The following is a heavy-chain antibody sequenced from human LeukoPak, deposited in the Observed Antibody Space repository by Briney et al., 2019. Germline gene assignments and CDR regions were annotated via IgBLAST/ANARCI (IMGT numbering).Heavy chain of an antibody. J-gene: IGHJ3*02. Sequence: SETLSLTCTVSGGSISSYYWSWLRQPPGKGLEWIGYIYYSGSTNYNPSLKSRVTISVDTSKNQFSLKLSSVTAADTAVYYCARRDTSSWYKDDAFDIWGQGTMVTVSS. CDR1: GGSISSYY. V-gene: IGHV4-59*08. CDR2: IYYSGST. D-gene: IGHD6-13*01. CDR3: ARRDTSSWYKDDAFDI.